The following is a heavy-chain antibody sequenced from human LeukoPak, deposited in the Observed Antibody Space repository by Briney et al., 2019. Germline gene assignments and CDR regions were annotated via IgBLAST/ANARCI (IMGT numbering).Heavy chain of an antibody. CDR3: TRVGQSYSSSGQALDH. CDR1: GFTFSIYE. J-gene: IGHJ4*02. Sequence: PGGSLRLSCAASGFTFSIYEINWVRQAPGKGLEWISYISGSGDTAYYADSVKGRFTMSRDNARNSLSLQMNSLGAEDTAVYYCTRVGQSYSSSGQALDHWGQGTLVTVSS. D-gene: IGHD3-22*01. V-gene: IGHV3-48*03. CDR2: ISGSGDTA.